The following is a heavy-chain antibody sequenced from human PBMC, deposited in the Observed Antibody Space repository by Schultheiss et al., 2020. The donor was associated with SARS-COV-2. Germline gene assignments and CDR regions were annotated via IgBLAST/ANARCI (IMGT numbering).Heavy chain of an antibody. CDR1: GGSFSGYY. J-gene: IGHJ4*02. V-gene: IGHV4-34*01. Sequence: SQTLSLTCAVYGGSFSGYYWSWIRQPPGKGLEWIGEINHSGSTNYNPSLKSRVTISVDTSKNQFSLKLSSVTAADTAVYYCARTSDHYYDSSGYYYGVGYFDYWGQGTLVTVSS. CDR2: INHSGST. CDR3: ARTSDHYYDSSGYYYGVGYFDY. D-gene: IGHD3-22*01.